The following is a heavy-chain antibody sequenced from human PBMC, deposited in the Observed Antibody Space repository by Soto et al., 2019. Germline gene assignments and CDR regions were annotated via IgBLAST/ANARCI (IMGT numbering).Heavy chain of an antibody. Sequence: GGSLRLSCAASGFTFDDYAMHWVRQAPGKGLEWVSGISWNSGSIGYADSVKGRFTISRDNAKNSLYLQMNSLRAEDTALYYCAKASREVGANDYWGQGTLVTVSS. CDR3: AKASREVGANDY. V-gene: IGHV3-9*01. D-gene: IGHD1-26*01. CDR2: ISWNSGSI. J-gene: IGHJ4*02. CDR1: GFTFDDYA.